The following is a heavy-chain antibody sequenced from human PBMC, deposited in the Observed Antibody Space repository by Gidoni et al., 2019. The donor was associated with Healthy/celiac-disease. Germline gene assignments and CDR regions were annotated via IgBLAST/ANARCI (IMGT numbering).Heavy chain of an antibody. J-gene: IGHJ4*02. Sequence: QVQLVQSGAEVKKPGASVKVSCKASGYTFTGYYMPWVRQAPGQGLEWMGRINPSSGATNYAQKFQGRVTMTRDTSISTAYMELSRLRSDDTAVYYCSVSMTTDYWGQGTLVTVSS. CDR3: SVSMTTDY. D-gene: IGHD3-3*02. CDR2: INPSSGAT. CDR1: GYTFTGYY. V-gene: IGHV1-2*06.